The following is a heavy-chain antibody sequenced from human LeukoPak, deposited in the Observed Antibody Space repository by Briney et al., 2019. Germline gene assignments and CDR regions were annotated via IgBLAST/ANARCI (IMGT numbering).Heavy chain of an antibody. CDR2: ISGSGGST. CDR1: GFTFSTYA. J-gene: IGHJ4*02. V-gene: IGHV3-23*01. CDR3: AKDLRYCASTNCYDGFDY. Sequence: GGSLRLSCAASGFTFSTYAMSWVRQAPGKGLEWVSAISGSGGSTYYAHSSNGRFTISRDNSKNTLYLQMNSLRAEDTAVYYCAKDLRYCASTNCYDGFDYWGQGTLVTVSS. D-gene: IGHD2-2*01.